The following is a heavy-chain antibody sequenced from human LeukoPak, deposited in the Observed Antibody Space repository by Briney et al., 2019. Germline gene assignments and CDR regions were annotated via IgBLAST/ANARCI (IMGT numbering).Heavy chain of an antibody. J-gene: IGHJ4*02. CDR2: ITSSSSHV. CDR1: GFTFSSYS. V-gene: IGHV3-21*01. CDR3: ARAEMTTITYPDY. Sequence: PGGSLRLSCAASGFTFSSYSMNRVRQAPGTGLEWVSSITSSSSHVYYADSVKGRFTISRDNAKNSLYLQMNSLRAEDTAVYYCARAEMTTITYPDYWGQGTPVTVSS. D-gene: IGHD5-24*01.